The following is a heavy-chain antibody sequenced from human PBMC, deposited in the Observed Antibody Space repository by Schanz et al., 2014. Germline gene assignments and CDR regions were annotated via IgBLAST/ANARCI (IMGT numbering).Heavy chain of an antibody. D-gene: IGHD3-10*01. Sequence: QVQLVQSGAEVKKPGASLKISCKASGYTFTNFFLHWVRQAPGQGLEWMGIINPIGGSTTYAQKFRGAVTLTPDTSTDTAYLELTSLRSEDTAVYYCARGSPENMIRGELDYWGQGTLVTVSS. CDR3: ARGSPENMIRGELDY. J-gene: IGHJ4*02. CDR2: INPIGGST. V-gene: IGHV1-46*03. CDR1: GYTFTNFF.